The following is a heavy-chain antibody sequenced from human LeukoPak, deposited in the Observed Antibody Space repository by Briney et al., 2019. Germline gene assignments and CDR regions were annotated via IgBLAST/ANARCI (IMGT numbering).Heavy chain of an antibody. CDR1: GFTFSRYG. CDR3: ARDSVRGQQLGDFDY. CDR2: IWYDGSNE. D-gene: IGHD6-13*01. Sequence: GGSLRLSCAASGFTFSRYGMHWVRHAPGKGLEWVAVIWYDGSNENYADSVKGRFTISRDNSKDTLNLQMNSLRAEDTAVYYCARDSVRGQQLGDFDYWGQGTLVTVSS. V-gene: IGHV3-33*01. J-gene: IGHJ4*02.